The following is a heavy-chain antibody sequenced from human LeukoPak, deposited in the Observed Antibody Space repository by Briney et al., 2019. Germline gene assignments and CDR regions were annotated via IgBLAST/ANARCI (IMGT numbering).Heavy chain of an antibody. D-gene: IGHD7-27*01. CDR1: GGSFSGYY. J-gene: IGHJ3*02. Sequence: SETLSLTCAVYGGSFSGYYWSWIRQPPGKGLEWIGEINHSGSTNYNPSLKSRVTISVDTSKNQFSLKLSSVTAADTAVYYCARLTGGTDDAFDIWGQGTMVTVSS. CDR3: ARLTGGTDDAFDI. V-gene: IGHV4-34*01. CDR2: INHSGST.